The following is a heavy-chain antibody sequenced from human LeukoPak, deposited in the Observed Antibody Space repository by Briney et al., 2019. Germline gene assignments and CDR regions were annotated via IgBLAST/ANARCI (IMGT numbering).Heavy chain of an antibody. J-gene: IGHJ4*02. CDR1: GYSFTSYW. Sequence: GESLKISCKASGYSFTSYWIGWVRQMPGKGLEWMGIIYPGDSDTRYSPSFQGQVTISADRSINTAYLQWNSLTASDTAMYYCASRPFETTVVPWDFYWGQGTQVTVSS. V-gene: IGHV5-51*01. CDR3: ASRPFETTVVPWDFY. CDR2: IYPGDSDT. D-gene: IGHD4-23*01.